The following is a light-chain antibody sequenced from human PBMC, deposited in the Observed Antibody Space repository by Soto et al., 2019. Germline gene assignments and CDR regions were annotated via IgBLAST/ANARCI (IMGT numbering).Light chain of an antibody. CDR2: GAS. CDR3: QQYGRSPPFT. Sequence: EIGLTQSPGTLSLSPGERATLSCRASQSVSSTYIAWYQQNPGQAPRLLIYGASSRATGIPDRFSGSGSGTDFTLTISRREPEDFAVYFCQQYGRSPPFTFGQGTKVEIK. V-gene: IGKV3-20*01. J-gene: IGKJ2*01. CDR1: QSVSSTY.